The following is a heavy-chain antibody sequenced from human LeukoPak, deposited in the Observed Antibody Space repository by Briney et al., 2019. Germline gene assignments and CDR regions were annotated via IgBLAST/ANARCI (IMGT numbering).Heavy chain of an antibody. V-gene: IGHV1-8*01. CDR1: GYPFTTWE. D-gene: IGHD1-14*01. J-gene: IGHJ5*02. CDR2: VHPNSGNT. CDR3: ARGPRNDP. Sequence: ASVKVSCKTSGYPFTTWEINWARQAAGQGLEWMGWVHPNSGNTAYAQKFQGRVTMTRDTSISTAYMEVSGLRSDDTAVYFCARGPRNDPWGQGTLVTVSS.